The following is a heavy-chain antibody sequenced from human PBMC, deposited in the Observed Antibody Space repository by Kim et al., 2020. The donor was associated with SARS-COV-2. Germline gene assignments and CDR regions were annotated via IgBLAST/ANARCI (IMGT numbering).Heavy chain of an antibody. CDR1: GYTFTSYD. J-gene: IGHJ6*03. V-gene: IGHV1-8*01. Sequence: ASVKVSCKASGYTFTSYDINWVRQATGQGLEWMGWMNPNSGNTGYAQKFQGRVTMTRNTSISTAYMELSSLRSEDTTVYYCAGGVKVPAAIWISYYYYYMDVCGKGHTVNVSS. CDR2: MNPNSGNT. CDR3: AGGVKVPAAIWISYYYYYMDV. D-gene: IGHD2-2*01.